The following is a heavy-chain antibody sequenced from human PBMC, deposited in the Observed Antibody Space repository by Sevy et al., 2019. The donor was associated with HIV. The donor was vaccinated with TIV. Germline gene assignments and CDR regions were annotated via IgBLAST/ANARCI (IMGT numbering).Heavy chain of an antibody. CDR1: GFSLSTSAEG. CDR3: SHSPYYSGSDDKYYSDY. D-gene: IGHD3-10*01. V-gene: IGHV2-5*02. Sequence: SGPTLVNPTQTLTLTCTFSGFSLSTSAEGVGWIRQPPGKALELLAVISWDDDKRYSPSLKSRLTITKDTPKNQVVLIMTKMDPEDTATYYCSHSPYYSGSDDKYYSDYWGQGTLVTVSS. J-gene: IGHJ4*02. CDR2: ISWDDDK.